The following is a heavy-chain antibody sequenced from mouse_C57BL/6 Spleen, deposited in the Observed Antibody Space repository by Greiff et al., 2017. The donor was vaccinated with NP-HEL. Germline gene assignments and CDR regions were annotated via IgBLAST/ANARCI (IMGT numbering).Heavy chain of an antibody. J-gene: IGHJ3*01. CDR1: GFTFSSYA. D-gene: IGHD2-2*01. CDR2: ISDGGSYT. Sequence: EVQLVESGGGLVKPGGSLKLSCAASGFTFSSYAMSWVRQTPEKRLEWVATISDGGSYTYYPNNVKGRFTISRDNAKNNLYMQMSNLKSEDTAMYYCARDGDYGSGFAYWGQGTLVTVSA. V-gene: IGHV5-4*01. CDR3: ARDGDYGSGFAY.